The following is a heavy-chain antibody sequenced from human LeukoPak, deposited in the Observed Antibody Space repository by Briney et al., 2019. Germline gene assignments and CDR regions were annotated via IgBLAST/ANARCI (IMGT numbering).Heavy chain of an antibody. CDR3: ANQAYSQFDY. CDR2: ISPDGIAE. D-gene: IGHD4-11*01. J-gene: IGHJ4*02. Sequence: GGSLRLSCVASGFAFSSYWMSWVRQAPGRGLELVSNISPDGIAEDYVDSVRGRFPISRQNAKRSLYLQMNSLSPEDTAVYYCANQAYSQFDYWGQGTLVSVSS. CDR1: GFAFSSYW. V-gene: IGHV3-7*01.